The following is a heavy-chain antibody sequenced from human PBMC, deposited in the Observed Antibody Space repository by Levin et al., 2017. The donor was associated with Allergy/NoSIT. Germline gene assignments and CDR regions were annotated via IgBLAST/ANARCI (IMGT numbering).Heavy chain of an antibody. J-gene: IGHJ4*02. D-gene: IGHD1-7*01. CDR3: VKEDENYYFDH. CDR2: ISSDGNDK. Sequence: GGSLRLSCAASGFTFSSYGMHWVRQAPGKGLEWVGIISSDGNDKYYADSVKGRFTISRDNSKNTLYLQMNSLRAEDTAVYYCVKEDENYYFDHWGQGTLVTVSS. CDR1: GFTFSSYG. V-gene: IGHV3-30*18.